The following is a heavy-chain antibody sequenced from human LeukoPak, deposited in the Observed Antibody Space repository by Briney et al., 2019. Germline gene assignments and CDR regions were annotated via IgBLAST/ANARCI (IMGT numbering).Heavy chain of an antibody. Sequence: ASVKVSCKASGGTFSSYAISWVRQAPGQGLEWMGRIIPILGIANYAQKFQGRVTITADKSTSTAYMELSSLRSEDTAVYYCARGTLGDYFDYWGQEPWSPSPQ. CDR1: GGTFSSYA. J-gene: IGHJ4*01. V-gene: IGHV1-69*04. D-gene: IGHD3-16*01. CDR3: ARGTLGDYFDY. CDR2: IIPILGIA.